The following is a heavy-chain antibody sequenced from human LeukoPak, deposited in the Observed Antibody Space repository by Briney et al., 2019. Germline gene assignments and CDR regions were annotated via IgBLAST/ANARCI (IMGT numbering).Heavy chain of an antibody. J-gene: IGHJ6*03. D-gene: IGHD4-17*01. CDR1: GFTFSDYY. V-gene: IGHV3-11*04. CDR3: ARDPHPGDYYYYYMDV. Sequence: PGGSLRLSCAASGFTFSDYYMSWIRQAPGKGLEWVSYISSSGSTIYYADSVKGRFTISRDNAKNSLYLQMNSLRAEDTAVYYCARDPHPGDYYYYYMDVWGKGTTDTVSS. CDR2: ISSSGSTI.